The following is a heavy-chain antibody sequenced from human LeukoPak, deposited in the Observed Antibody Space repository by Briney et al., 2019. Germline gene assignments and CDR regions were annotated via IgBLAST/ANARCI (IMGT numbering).Heavy chain of an antibody. J-gene: IGHJ4*02. CDR2: IKSKTDGGTT. V-gene: IGHV3-15*01. Sequence: ETLSLTCAVYGGSFSGYYWSWIRQPPGKGLEWVGRIKSKTDGGTTDYAAPVKGRFTISRDDSKNTLYLQMNSLKTEDTAVYYCTTDRLWFGESTLGYWGQGTLVTVSS. CDR1: GGSFSGYY. CDR3: TTDRLWFGESTLGY. D-gene: IGHD3-10*01.